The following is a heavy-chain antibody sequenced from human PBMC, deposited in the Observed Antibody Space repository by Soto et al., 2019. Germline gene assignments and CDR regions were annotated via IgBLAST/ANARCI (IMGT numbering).Heavy chain of an antibody. Sequence: KTSETLSLTCAVSGDSISSSVWWTWVRQPPGKGLEWIGEVFHTGDTYFNPSLRSRVAMSVGKSTNEFSLKVTSVTAADTAIYYCARKAWVRFDYWGQGALVTVSS. CDR3: ARKAWVRFDY. V-gene: IGHV4-4*02. D-gene: IGHD7-27*01. CDR2: VFHTGDT. CDR1: GDSISSSVW. J-gene: IGHJ4*02.